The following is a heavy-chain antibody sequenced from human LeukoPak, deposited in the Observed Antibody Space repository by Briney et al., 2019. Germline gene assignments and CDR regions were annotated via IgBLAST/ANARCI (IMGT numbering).Heavy chain of an antibody. CDR3: ARHRGGGDTAMVGYMDV. V-gene: IGHV5-51*01. J-gene: IGHJ6*03. Sequence: GESLKISCKGSGYSFTSYWIGWVRQMPGKGLERMGIIYPGDSDTRYSTSFQGQVTISADKSISTAYLQWSSLKASDTAMYYCARHRGGGDTAMVGYMDVWGKGTTVTVSS. D-gene: IGHD5-18*01. CDR2: IYPGDSDT. CDR1: GYSFTSYW.